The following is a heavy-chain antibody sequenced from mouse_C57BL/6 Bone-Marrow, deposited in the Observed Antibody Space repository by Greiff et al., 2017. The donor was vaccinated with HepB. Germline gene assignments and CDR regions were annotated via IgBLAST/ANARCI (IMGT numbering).Heavy chain of an antibody. CDR3: TRPLTSHFDY. V-gene: IGHV6-6*01. D-gene: IGHD5-1*01. CDR1: GFTFSDSW. Sequence: EVKLMESGGGLVQPGGSMKLSCAASGFTFSDSWMDWVSQSPEKGLEWVAEIRNKANNHASYYAESVKGRFTISRDDSKSSVYLQMNSLRAEDTGMYYCTRPLTSHFDYWGQGTTLTVSS. CDR2: IRNKANNHAS. J-gene: IGHJ2*01.